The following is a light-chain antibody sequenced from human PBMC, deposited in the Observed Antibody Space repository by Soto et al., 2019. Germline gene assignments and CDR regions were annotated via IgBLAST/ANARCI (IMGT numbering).Light chain of an antibody. CDR1: QSITGSY. Sequence: ENVLSQSPVTLSLSPGERATVSCRASQSITGSYLAWYQQTPGQAPRLLIYGASSRATGVPDRFSGSGSGTDFTLTISRLEPEDFAVYYCQQYCSIPLTFGGGTKVDIK. V-gene: IGKV3-20*01. CDR3: QQYCSIPLT. CDR2: GAS. J-gene: IGKJ4*01.